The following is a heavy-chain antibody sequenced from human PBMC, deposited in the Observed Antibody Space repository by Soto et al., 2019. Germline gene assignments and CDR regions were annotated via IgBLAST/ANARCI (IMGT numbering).Heavy chain of an antibody. CDR1: GFTFSSYA. Sequence: GGSLRLSCAASGFTFSSYAMHWVRQAPGKGLEWVAVIWYDGTNKYYVDSVKGRFTISRDNSKNTLYLQMSSLRAEDTAVYYCARAQSSGNYYSDYWGQGTLVTVSS. D-gene: IGHD1-26*01. CDR2: IWYDGTNK. CDR3: ARAQSSGNYYSDY. V-gene: IGHV3-33*01. J-gene: IGHJ4*02.